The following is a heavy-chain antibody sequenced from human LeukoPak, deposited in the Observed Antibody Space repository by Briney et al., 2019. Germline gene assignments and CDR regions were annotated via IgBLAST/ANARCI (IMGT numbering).Heavy chain of an antibody. Sequence: GGSLRLSCAASGLSFSTYAMAWVRQAPGKGLEWVSAISNNGGYTYYADSVQGRFTISRDNSKSTLCLQMDSLRAEDTAVYYCAKQLGYCSDGSCYFPYWGQGTLVTVSS. CDR1: GLSFSTYA. D-gene: IGHD2-15*01. CDR3: AKQLGYCSDGSCYFPY. CDR2: ISNNGGYT. J-gene: IGHJ4*02. V-gene: IGHV3-23*01.